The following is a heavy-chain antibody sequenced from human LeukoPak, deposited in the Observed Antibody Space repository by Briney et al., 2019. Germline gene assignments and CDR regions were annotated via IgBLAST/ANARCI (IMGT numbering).Heavy chain of an antibody. CDR2: MNPNSGNT. D-gene: IGHD3-22*01. CDR3: ARPSMMRKKRGNQRMPYYYYYYMDV. Sequence: ASVKVSCKASGYTFTSYDINWVRQATGQGLEWMGWMNPNSGNTGYAQKFQGRVTMTRNTSISTAYMELSSLRSEDTAVYDCARPSMMRKKRGNQRMPYYYYYYMDVWGKGTTVTVSS. CDR1: GYTFTSYD. V-gene: IGHV1-8*01. J-gene: IGHJ6*03.